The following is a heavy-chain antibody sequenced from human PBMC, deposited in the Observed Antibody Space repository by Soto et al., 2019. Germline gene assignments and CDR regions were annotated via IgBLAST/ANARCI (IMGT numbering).Heavy chain of an antibody. D-gene: IGHD1-1*01. CDR1: GYTFTGYY. CDR2: INPNSGGT. Sequence: ASVKVSCKASGYTFTGYYMHWVRQAPGQGLEWMGWINPNSGGTNYAQKFQGWVTMTRDTSISTAYMELSRLRSDDTAVYYCARGDGTLTNSYYYGMDVWGQGTTVTVPS. J-gene: IGHJ6*02. V-gene: IGHV1-2*04. CDR3: ARGDGTLTNSYYYGMDV.